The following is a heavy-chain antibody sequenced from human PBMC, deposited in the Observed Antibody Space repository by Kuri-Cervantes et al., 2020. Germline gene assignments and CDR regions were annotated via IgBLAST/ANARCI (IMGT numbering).Heavy chain of an antibody. Sequence: GESLKISCAASGFTFSDYYMSWIRQAPGKGLEWISYISNSGTTIYYADSVKGRFTISRDNAKNSLYLQMNSLRAEDTAVYYCARVSGYILRAYGMDVWGQGTTVTVSS. D-gene: IGHD1-1*01. J-gene: IGHJ6*02. V-gene: IGHV3-11*04. CDR1: GFTFSDYY. CDR2: ISNSGTTI. CDR3: ARVSGYILRAYGMDV.